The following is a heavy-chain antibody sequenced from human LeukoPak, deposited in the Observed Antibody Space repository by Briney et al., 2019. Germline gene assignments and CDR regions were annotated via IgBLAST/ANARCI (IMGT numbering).Heavy chain of an antibody. CDR2: IYYSGST. CDR1: GGSVSSGSYY. D-gene: IGHD6-13*01. V-gene: IGHV4-31*03. CDR3: ARGQQLVLGYFDY. Sequence: SETLSLTCTVSGGSVSSGSYYWSWIRQPPGTGLEWIGYIYYSGSTYYNPSLKSRVTISVDTSKNQFSLKLSSVTAADTAVYYCARGQQLVLGYFDYWGQGTLVTVSS. J-gene: IGHJ4*02.